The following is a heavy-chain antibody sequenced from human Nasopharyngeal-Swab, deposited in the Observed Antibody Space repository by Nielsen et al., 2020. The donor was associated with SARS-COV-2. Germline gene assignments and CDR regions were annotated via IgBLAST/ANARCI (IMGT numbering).Heavy chain of an antibody. D-gene: IGHD2-15*01. V-gene: IGHV3-9*01. CDR3: AKDIPTRDYYYYGMHV. CDR2: ISWNSGTI. CDR1: GFTFNEYA. Sequence: SLKISCAASGFTFNEYAMHWVRQAPGKGLEWVSGISWNSGTIGYGDSVKGRFTISRDNAKNSLYLQMNSLRPEDTALYYCAKDIPTRDYYYYGMHVWGQGTTVTVSS. J-gene: IGHJ6*02.